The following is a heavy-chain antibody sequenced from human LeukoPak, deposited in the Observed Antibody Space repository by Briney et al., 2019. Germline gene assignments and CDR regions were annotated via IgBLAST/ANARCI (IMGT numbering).Heavy chain of an antibody. CDR2: ISGSGRGGRT. V-gene: IGHV3-23*01. Sequence: GGSLRLSCAASGFTFSSYAMSWVRQAPGKGLEWVSNISGSGRGGRTYYADSVKGRFTISRDNSKNSLYLQMNSLRAEDTAIYYCAKSGLNRFDYWGQGTLVTVSS. CDR3: AKSGLNRFDY. J-gene: IGHJ4*02. CDR1: GFTFSSYA. D-gene: IGHD2-15*01.